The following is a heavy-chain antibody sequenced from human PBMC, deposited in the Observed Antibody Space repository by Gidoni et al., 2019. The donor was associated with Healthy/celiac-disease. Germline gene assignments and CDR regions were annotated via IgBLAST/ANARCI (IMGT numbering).Heavy chain of an antibody. CDR3: AGGIRNSSHYYYYGMDV. V-gene: IGHV3-23*01. Sequence: EVQLLESGGGLVQPGGSLRLSCAASGFTFSSYAMSWVRQAPGKGLEGVSAISGSGGSTYYADSVKGRFTISRDNSKNTLYLQMNSLRAEDTAVYYCAGGIRNSSHYYYYGMDVWGQGTTVTVSS. D-gene: IGHD6-13*01. J-gene: IGHJ6*02. CDR1: GFTFSSYA. CDR2: ISGSGGST.